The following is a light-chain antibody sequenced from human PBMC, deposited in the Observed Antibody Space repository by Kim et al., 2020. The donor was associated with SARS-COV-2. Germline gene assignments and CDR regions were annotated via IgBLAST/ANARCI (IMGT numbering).Light chain of an antibody. CDR2: GAS. V-gene: IGKV3-15*01. Sequence: EIVMTQSPATLSVSPGERATLSCRASQDIGGGLSWYQQKPGQAPRVLIYGASTRAAGIPARFSGSGSGTEFTLTISSLQSDDFAIYYCQQYGYWRAFGQGTRLEIK. CDR3: QQYGYWRA. J-gene: IGKJ5*01. CDR1: QDIGGG.